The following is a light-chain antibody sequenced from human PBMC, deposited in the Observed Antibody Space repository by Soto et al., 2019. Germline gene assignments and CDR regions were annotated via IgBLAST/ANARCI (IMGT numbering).Light chain of an antibody. CDR1: RSSTGSNT. V-gene: IGLV1-44*01. CDR3: AAWDDSLNGVV. CDR2: SNN. J-gene: IGLJ2*01. Sequence: QSVLTQPPSASGTPGQRVIISCSGSRSSTGSNTVNWYQQFPGTTPKLLIYSNNQRPSGVPDRFSGSKSGTSASLAISGLQSEDEAHYYCAAWDDSLNGVVFGGGTKVTVL.